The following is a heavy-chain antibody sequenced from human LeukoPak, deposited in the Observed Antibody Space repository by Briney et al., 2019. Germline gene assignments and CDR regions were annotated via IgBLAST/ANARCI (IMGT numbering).Heavy chain of an antibody. Sequence: ASVKVSCKASGCTFTSYDINWVRQATGQGLEWMGWMNPNSGNTGYAQKFQGRVTMTRNTSISTAYMELSSLRSEDTAVYYCARWGSRWRYYYYYMDVWGKGTTVTVSS. J-gene: IGHJ6*03. CDR3: ARWGSRWRYYYYYMDV. CDR1: GCTFTSYD. D-gene: IGHD5-24*01. V-gene: IGHV1-8*01. CDR2: MNPNSGNT.